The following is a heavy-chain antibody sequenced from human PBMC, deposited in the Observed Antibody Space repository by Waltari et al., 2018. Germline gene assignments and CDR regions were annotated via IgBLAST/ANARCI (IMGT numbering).Heavy chain of an antibody. CDR1: GYTLTELS. J-gene: IGHJ3*02. D-gene: IGHD6-13*01. CDR3: ASTAIAAAGSDAFDI. CDR2: FVPEDGET. V-gene: IGHV1-24*01. Sequence: QVQLVQSGAEVKKPGASVKVSCKVSGYTLTELSRHWVRQAPGKGLEWMGGFVPEDGETIYAQKFQGRVTMTEDTSTDTAYMELSSLRSEDTAVYYCASTAIAAAGSDAFDIWGQGTMVTVSS.